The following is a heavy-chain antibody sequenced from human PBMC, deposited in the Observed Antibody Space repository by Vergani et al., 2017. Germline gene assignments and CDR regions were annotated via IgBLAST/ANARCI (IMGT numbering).Heavy chain of an antibody. D-gene: IGHD3-10*01. Sequence: EVQLVQSGAEVKKPGESLKISCKGSGYSFTSYWIGWVRQMPGKGLKLMGIIYPGDSDTRYSPSFQGRVTISADKSISTAYLQWSSLKASDTAMYYCARSLFYYGSGSTFDYWGQGTLVTVSS. V-gene: IGHV5-51*01. J-gene: IGHJ4*02. CDR3: ARSLFYYGSGSTFDY. CDR1: GYSFTSYW. CDR2: IYPGDSDT.